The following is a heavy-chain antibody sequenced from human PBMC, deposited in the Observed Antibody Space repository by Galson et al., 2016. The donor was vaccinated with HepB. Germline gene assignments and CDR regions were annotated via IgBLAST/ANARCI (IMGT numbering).Heavy chain of an antibody. D-gene: IGHD2-15*01. Sequence: SLRLSCAVSGFGFDGYAMHWVRQAPGKGLEWVSLISGDGHTTYFADSVKGRFTISRDNSKKTLYLQMNSLRTEDSALYYCAKDVGGYCRSGRCSSYGVDVRGLGTTVTVSS. V-gene: IGHV3-43*02. J-gene: IGHJ6*02. CDR2: ISGDGHTT. CDR1: GFGFDGYA. CDR3: AKDVGGYCRSGRCSSYGVDV.